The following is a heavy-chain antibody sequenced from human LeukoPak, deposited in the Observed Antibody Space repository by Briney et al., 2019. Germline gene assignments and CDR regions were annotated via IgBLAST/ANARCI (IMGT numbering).Heavy chain of an antibody. CDR1: GFTVSSNY. CDR3: ARESHYGDYGRYYYYYMDV. V-gene: IGHV3-7*01. D-gene: IGHD4-17*01. CDR2: IKQDGSEK. Sequence: GGSLRLSCAASGFTVSSNYMSWVRQAPGKGLEWVANIKQDGSEKYYVDSVKGRFTISRDNAKNSLYLQMNSLRAEDTAVYYCARESHYGDYGRYYYYYMDVWGKGTTVTVSS. J-gene: IGHJ6*03.